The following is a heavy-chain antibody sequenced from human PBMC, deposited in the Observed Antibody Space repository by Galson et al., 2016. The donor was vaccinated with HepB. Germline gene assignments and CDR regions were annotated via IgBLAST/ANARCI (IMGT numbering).Heavy chain of an antibody. D-gene: IGHD3-10*01. V-gene: IGHV1-69*01. CDR2: IIPMFGTP. CDR1: GGTFSSFA. J-gene: IGHJ4*02. Sequence: ASGGTFSSFAISWVRQAPGQGLEWMGGIIPMFGTPNYAQKFQGRVTVTADESTSTAYMELSSLRSQDTAVYYCASRTRGQYDSGRYEFNYWGQGTLVTVSS. CDR3: ASRTRGQYDSGRYEFNY.